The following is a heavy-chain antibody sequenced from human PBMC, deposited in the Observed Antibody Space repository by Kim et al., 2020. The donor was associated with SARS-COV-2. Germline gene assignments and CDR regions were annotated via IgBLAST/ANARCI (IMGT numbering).Heavy chain of an antibody. D-gene: IGHD3-22*01. Sequence: SETLSLTCTVSGGSISSSSYYWGWIRQPPGKGLEWIGSIYYSGSTYYNPSLKSRVTISVDTSKNQFSLKLSSVTAADTAVYYCARPKVVVSAFDIWGQGTMVTVSS. J-gene: IGHJ3*02. V-gene: IGHV4-39*01. CDR2: IYYSGST. CDR1: GGSISSSSYY. CDR3: ARPKVVVSAFDI.